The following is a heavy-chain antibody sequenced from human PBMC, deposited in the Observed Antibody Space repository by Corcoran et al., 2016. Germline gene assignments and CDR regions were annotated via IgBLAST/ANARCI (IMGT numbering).Heavy chain of an antibody. V-gene: IGHV3-21*01. Sequence: EVQLVESGGGLVKPGGSLRLSCAASGFTFSSYSMNWVRQAPGKGLEWVSSISSSSSYIYYADSVKGRFTISRDNAKNSLYLQMNSLRAEDTAVYYCARVLYADYYGSGRHWFDPWGQGTLVTVSS. D-gene: IGHD3-10*01. CDR3: ARVLYADYYGSGRHWFDP. CDR2: ISSSSSYI. CDR1: GFTFSSYS. J-gene: IGHJ5*02.